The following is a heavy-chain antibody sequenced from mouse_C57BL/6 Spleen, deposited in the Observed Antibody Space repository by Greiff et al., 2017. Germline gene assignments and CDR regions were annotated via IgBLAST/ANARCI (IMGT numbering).Heavy chain of an antibody. V-gene: IGHV5-4*01. J-gene: IGHJ1*03. CDR3: ARGNYYGSSYVGYFDV. CDR2: ISDGGSYT. Sequence: EVQLVESGGGLVKPGGSLKLSCAASGFTFSSYAMSWVRQTPEKRLEWVATISDGGSYTYYPDNVKGRFTISRDNAKNNLYLQMSHLKSEDTAMYYCARGNYYGSSYVGYFDVWGTGTTVTVSS. CDR1: GFTFSSYA. D-gene: IGHD1-1*01.